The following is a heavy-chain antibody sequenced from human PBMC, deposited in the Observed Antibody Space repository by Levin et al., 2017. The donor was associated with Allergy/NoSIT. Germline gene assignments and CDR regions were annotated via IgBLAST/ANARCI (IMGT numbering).Heavy chain of an antibody. CDR3: ARASGVLWFGEFSYFDY. CDR1: GGSFSGYY. CDR2: INHSGST. J-gene: IGHJ4*02. D-gene: IGHD3-10*01. V-gene: IGHV4-34*01. Sequence: SETLSLTCAVYGGSFSGYYWSWIRQPPGKGLEWIGEINHSGSTNYNPSLKSRVTISVDTSKNQFSLKLSSVTAADTAVYYCARASGVLWFGEFSYFDYWGQGTLVTVSS.